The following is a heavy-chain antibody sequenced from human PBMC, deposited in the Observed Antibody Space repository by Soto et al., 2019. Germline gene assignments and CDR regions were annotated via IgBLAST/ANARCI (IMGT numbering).Heavy chain of an antibody. Sequence: GEPLKISCKGSGYSFTSYWIGWERQMPGKGLEWMGIIYPGDSDTRYSPSFQGQVTISADKSISTAYLQWSSLKASDTAMYYCARHQTTRGYRWFDPWGQGXLVTVYS. D-gene: IGHD3-16*02. V-gene: IGHV5-51*01. CDR3: ARHQTTRGYRWFDP. CDR2: IYPGDSDT. J-gene: IGHJ5*02. CDR1: GYSFTSYW.